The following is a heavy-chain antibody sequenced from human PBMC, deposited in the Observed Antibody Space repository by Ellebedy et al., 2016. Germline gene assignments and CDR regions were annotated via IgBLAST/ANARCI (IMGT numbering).Heavy chain of an antibody. CDR3: ARARSGYDQAHHFDY. V-gene: IGHV4-31*03. Sequence: SETLSLTCTVSGGSISSGGYYWSWIRQHPGKGLEWIGYIYYSGSTYYNPSLKSRVTISVDTSKNPFSLKVSSVTAADTAVYHCARARSGYDQAHHFDYWGQGTLVTVSS. J-gene: IGHJ4*02. CDR2: IYYSGST. D-gene: IGHD5-12*01. CDR1: GGSISSGGYY.